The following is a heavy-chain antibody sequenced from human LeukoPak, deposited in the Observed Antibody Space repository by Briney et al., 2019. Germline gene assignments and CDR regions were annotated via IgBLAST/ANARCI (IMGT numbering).Heavy chain of an antibody. V-gene: IGHV3-66*01. J-gene: IGHJ3*01. Sequence: GGSLRLSCAASGVTVSSTYMSWLRQAPGKGLEWVSVIYGGSSTYNADSVKGRFTISRDNSKNTLFLQMNSLRAEDTAVYYCARASKVEAFDVWGQGTMVTVSS. D-gene: IGHD2-15*01. CDR3: ARASKVEAFDV. CDR1: GVTVSSTY. CDR2: IYGGSST.